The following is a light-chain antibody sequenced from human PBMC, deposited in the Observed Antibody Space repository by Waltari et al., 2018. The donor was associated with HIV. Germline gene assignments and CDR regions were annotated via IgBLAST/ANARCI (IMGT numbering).Light chain of an antibody. CDR1: TGAVTSGHY. CDR3: LLYYSGARV. CDR2: DTR. J-gene: IGLJ2*01. V-gene: IGLV7-46*01. Sequence: QAVVTQEPSLTVSPGGTVTLTCASSTGAVTSGHYPYWFQQRPGQAPRTLIYDTRHRHSWTPARFSASLLGGKAALTLSGAQPEDEADYYCLLYYSGARVFGGGTKLTV.